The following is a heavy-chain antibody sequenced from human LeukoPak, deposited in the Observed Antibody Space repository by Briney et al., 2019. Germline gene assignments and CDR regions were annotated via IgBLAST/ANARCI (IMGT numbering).Heavy chain of an antibody. V-gene: IGHV4-39*01. J-gene: IGHJ5*02. CDR2: ISYSGST. Sequence: SETLSHTCIVSGGSISSSSYYWGWIRQPPGKGLEWIGSISYSGSTYYKPSLQSRVITSVDTSKNQFSLKVRSVTAADTAIYYCARHVLTGTNWFDPWGQGTLVTVSS. CDR3: ARHVLTGTNWFDP. CDR1: GGSISSSSYY. D-gene: IGHD7-27*01.